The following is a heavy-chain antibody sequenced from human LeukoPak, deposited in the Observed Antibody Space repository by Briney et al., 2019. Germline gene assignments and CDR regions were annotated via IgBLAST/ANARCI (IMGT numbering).Heavy chain of an antibody. CDR1: GDSVSSTGYY. CDR2: IYYSGST. Sequence: PSETLSLTCTVSGDSVSSTGYYWGWIRQPPGKGLEWIGTIYYSGSTYYNPSLKSRVTISVDTSKNQFSLKLSPVTAADTAVYYCARVNYYDSSGYYYYPGPFFDYWGQGTLVTVSS. D-gene: IGHD3-22*01. CDR3: ARVNYYDSSGYYYYPGPFFDY. J-gene: IGHJ4*02. V-gene: IGHV4-39*01.